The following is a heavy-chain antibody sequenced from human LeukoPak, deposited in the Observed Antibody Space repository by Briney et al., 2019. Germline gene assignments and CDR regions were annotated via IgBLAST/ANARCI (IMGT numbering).Heavy chain of an antibody. CDR1: GFIFSSYG. J-gene: IGHJ3*01. Sequence: PGGSLRLSCGASGFIFSSYGMHWVRQAPGKGLEWVAFIHYDGSSKYYSDSGKGRFTISRDNSKNTLYLQMNSLRVEDTAVYYCAKDPTGTSAFDVWGQGTMVTVSS. CDR3: AKDPTGTSAFDV. V-gene: IGHV3-30*02. D-gene: IGHD1-1*01. CDR2: IHYDGSSK.